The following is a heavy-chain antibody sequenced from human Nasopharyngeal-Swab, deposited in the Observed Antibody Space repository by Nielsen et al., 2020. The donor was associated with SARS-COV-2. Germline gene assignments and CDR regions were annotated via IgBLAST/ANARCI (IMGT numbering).Heavy chain of an antibody. V-gene: IGHV3-30-3*01. Sequence: VRQMPGKGQGWVAVISYDGSNKYYADSVKGRFTISRDNSKNTLYLQMNSLRAEDTAVYYCARVRRDCSSTSCYTSDYWGQGTLVTVSS. J-gene: IGHJ4*02. D-gene: IGHD2-2*02. CDR3: ARVRRDCSSTSCYTSDY. CDR2: ISYDGSNK.